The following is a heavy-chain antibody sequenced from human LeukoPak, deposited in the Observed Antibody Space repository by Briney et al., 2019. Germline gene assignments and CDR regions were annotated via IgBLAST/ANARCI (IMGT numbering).Heavy chain of an antibody. Sequence: GGSLRLSCAASGFTFSNAWMSWVRQAPGKGLEWVANIEQVGSERYYVDSVKGRFTISRDNAKNLLYLQMNSLRAEDTAVYYCARDGFDAGIYFDSWGQGTLVTVSS. CDR1: GFTFSNAW. CDR3: ARDGFDAGIYFDS. V-gene: IGHV3-7*01. J-gene: IGHJ4*02. D-gene: IGHD3-9*01. CDR2: IEQVGSER.